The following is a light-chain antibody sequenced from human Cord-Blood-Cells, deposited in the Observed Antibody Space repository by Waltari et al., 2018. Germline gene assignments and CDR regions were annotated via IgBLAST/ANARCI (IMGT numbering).Light chain of an antibody. J-gene: IGKJ2*01. CDR1: QSVSSN. CDR3: QQYNNWPYT. CDR2: GAS. V-gene: IGKV3-15*01. Sequence: EIVMTHSPATLSVSPGERATLSCRASQSVSSNLARYQQKPGQAPRLLIYGASTRATGIPARFSGSGAGTEFTLTISSLQSEDFAVYYCQQYNNWPYTFGQGTKLEIK.